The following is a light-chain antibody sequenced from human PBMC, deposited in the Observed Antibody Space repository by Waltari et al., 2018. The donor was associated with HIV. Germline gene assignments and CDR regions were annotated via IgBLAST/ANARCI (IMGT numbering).Light chain of an antibody. Sequence: QSALTQPPSASGSPGQSVTISCTGTSSDDGGYNYVSWYQLHPGKAHKLMIYEVSKRPSVVLYLFSGCKSSNTDSLTVSGRQSEDEADYFCASYAGSTNVFGTGTKVTVL. J-gene: IGLJ1*01. CDR2: EVS. CDR3: ASYAGSTNV. V-gene: IGLV2-8*01. CDR1: SSDDGGYNY.